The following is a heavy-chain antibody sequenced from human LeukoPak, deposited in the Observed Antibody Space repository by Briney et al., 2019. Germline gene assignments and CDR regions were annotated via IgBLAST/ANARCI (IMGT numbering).Heavy chain of an antibody. CDR2: ISGSGGST. CDR3: AKDLYYYDSSDHAFDI. J-gene: IGHJ3*02. D-gene: IGHD3-22*01. V-gene: IGHV3-23*01. Sequence: GGSLRLSCAASGFTFSSYAMSWVRQAPGKGLEWVSAISGSGGSTYYADSVKGRFTISRDNSKNTLYLQMNSLRAEDTAVYYCAKDLYYYDSSDHAFDIWGQGTMVTVSS. CDR1: GFTFSSYA.